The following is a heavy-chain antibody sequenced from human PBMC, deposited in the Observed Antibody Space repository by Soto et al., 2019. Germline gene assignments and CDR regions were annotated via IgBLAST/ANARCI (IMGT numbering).Heavy chain of an antibody. CDR1: GLTFITYG. CDR2: ISNDVRNI. Sequence: VQLVESGGGVVQPGRSLRLSCAASGLTFITYGFHWVRQAPGKGLEWVAVISNDVRNIHYAESVEGRFTISRDNSKNTLYLQMNSLRPNDTAVYYCVKDTLGGMTPVFMPGPDWGQGTLVTVSS. J-gene: IGHJ4*02. V-gene: IGHV3-30*18. D-gene: IGHD2-2*01. CDR3: VKDTLGGMTPVFMPGPD.